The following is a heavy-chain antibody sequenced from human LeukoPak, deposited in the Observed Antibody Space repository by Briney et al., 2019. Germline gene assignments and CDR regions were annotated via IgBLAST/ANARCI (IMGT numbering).Heavy chain of an antibody. CDR2: INPSGGST. CDR1: GYTFTSYY. D-gene: IGHD3-22*01. CDR3: ARGYYYDSSGSQGAFDI. Sequence: ASVKVSCKASGYTFTSYYMHWVRQAPGQGLEWMGIINPSGGSTSYAQKFQGRVTMTRDTSTSTVYMGLSSLRSEDTAVYYCARGYYYDSSGSQGAFDIWGQGTMVTVSS. J-gene: IGHJ3*02. V-gene: IGHV1-46*01.